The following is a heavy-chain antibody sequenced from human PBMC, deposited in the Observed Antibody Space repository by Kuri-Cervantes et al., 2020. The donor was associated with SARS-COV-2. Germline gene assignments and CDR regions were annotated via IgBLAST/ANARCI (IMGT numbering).Heavy chain of an antibody. J-gene: IGHJ6*03. CDR1: GGSISSSSYY. V-gene: IGHV4-39*07. CDR3: ARGLEGYCSSTSCLRRGGNYYMDV. CDR2: IYYSGST. D-gene: IGHD2-2*01. Sequence: GSLRLSCTVSGGSISSSSYYWGWIRQPPGKGLEWIGSIYYSGSTYYNPSLKSRVTISVDTSKNQFSLKLSSVTAADTAVYYCARGLEGYCSSTSCLRRGGNYYMDVWGKGTTVTVSS.